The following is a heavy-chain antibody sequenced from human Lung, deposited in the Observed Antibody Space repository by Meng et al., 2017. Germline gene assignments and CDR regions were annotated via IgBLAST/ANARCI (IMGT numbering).Heavy chain of an antibody. D-gene: IGHD6-25*01. V-gene: IGHV1-2*06. CDR3: ARDEDISAAGKLFGDY. CDR2: INPKSGDT. Sequence: QGQLVQSGAEVKKPGASVKVSCKPSRYNFPDYYIHWVRRAPGQGLEWMGRINPKSGDTHYAQKFQARVTMTGDTSISTAYMELSGLRSDDTAMYYCARDEDISAAGKLFGDYWGQGTLVTVSS. J-gene: IGHJ4*02. CDR1: RYNFPDYY.